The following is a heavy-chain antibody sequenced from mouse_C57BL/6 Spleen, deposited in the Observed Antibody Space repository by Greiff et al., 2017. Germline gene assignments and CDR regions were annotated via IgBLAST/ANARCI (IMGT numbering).Heavy chain of an antibody. D-gene: IGHD1-3*01. Sequence: QVQLQQPGAELVKPGASVKLSCKASGYTFTSYWMHWVKQRPGQGLEWIGYINPSSGYTKYNQKFKDKATLTADKSSSTAYMQLSSLTYEDSAVYYCARRSGGYYYAMDYWGQGTSVTVSS. J-gene: IGHJ4*01. CDR1: GYTFTSYW. CDR3: ARRSGGYYYAMDY. V-gene: IGHV1-7*01. CDR2: INPSSGYT.